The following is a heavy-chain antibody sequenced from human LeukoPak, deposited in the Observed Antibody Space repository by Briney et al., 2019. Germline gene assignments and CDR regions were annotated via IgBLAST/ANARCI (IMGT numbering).Heavy chain of an antibody. Sequence: PGGSLRLSCAASGFTFNSYWMSWVRQAPGKGLEWIGEIYHSGSTNYNPSLKSRVTISVDKSKNQFSLKLSSVTAADTAVYYCARRSPRGAYFDYWGQGTLVTVSS. CDR2: IYHSGST. V-gene: IGHV4-4*02. CDR1: GFTFNSYW. J-gene: IGHJ4*02. D-gene: IGHD1-26*01. CDR3: ARRSPRGAYFDY.